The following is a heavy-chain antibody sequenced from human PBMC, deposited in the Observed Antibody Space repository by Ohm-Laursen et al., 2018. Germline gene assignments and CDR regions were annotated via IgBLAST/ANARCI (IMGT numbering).Heavy chain of an antibody. Sequence: SLRLSRTASGFSFEDYAMHWVRQAPGKGLEWVSVIYSGGSTYYADSVKGRFTISRDNAKNSLYLQMNSLRAEDTAVYYCARDEYAVPGGDYWGQGTLVTVFS. CDR1: GFSFEDYA. J-gene: IGHJ4*02. CDR2: IYSGGST. CDR3: ARDEYAVPGGDY. D-gene: IGHD6-19*01. V-gene: IGHV3-66*01.